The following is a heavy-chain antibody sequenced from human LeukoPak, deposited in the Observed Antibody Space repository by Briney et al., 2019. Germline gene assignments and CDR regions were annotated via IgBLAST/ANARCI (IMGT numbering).Heavy chain of an antibody. V-gene: IGHV4-59*12. CDR3: ARSGIAVADGYNWFDP. Sequence: SETPSLTCTVSGGSISSYYWSWIWQRPRQGLEWVGYIYYSGSTNYNPSLKSRVTISVDTSKNQISPPLNSVTPEDTAVYYCARSGIAVADGYNWFDPWGQGTLVTVSS. J-gene: IGHJ5*02. D-gene: IGHD6-19*01. CDR1: GGSISSYY. CDR2: IYYSGST.